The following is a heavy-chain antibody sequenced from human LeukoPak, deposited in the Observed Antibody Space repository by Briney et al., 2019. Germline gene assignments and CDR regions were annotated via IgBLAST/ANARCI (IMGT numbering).Heavy chain of an antibody. J-gene: IGHJ5*02. CDR2: ISAYNGNT. Sequence: GASVKVSCKASGYTFTIYGISWVRQAPGQGLEWMGWISAYNGNTNYAQKLQGRVTMTTDTSTSTAYMELRSLRSDDTAVYYCARGHYGDYGDYWFDLWGQGTLVTVSS. V-gene: IGHV1-18*01. CDR3: ARGHYGDYGDYWFDL. CDR1: GYTFTIYG. D-gene: IGHD4-17*01.